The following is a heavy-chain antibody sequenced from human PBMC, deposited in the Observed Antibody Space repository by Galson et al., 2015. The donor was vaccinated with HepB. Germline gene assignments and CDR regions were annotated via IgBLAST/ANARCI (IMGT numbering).Heavy chain of an antibody. CDR3: ATRVSCSGGRCYPTDAFDM. CDR1: GYSFTSYW. Sequence: QSGAEVKKPGESLKISCKGSGYSFTSYWIAWVRQMPGQGLEWMGIIYPGDSDTRYSPSFQGQVTISADKSISTAYLQWSSLMASDTAMYYCATRVSCSGGRCYPTDAFDMWGQGTMVTVSS. D-gene: IGHD2-15*01. J-gene: IGHJ3*02. CDR2: IYPGDSDT. V-gene: IGHV5-51*03.